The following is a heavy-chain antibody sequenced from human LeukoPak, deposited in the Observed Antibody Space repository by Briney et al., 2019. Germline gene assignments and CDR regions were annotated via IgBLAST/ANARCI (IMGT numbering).Heavy chain of an antibody. J-gene: IGHJ3*02. CDR1: GFTFRSFW. CDR3: ARSATDAFDI. Sequence: GGSLRLSCAASGFTFRSFWMHWVRQDPGKGLVWVSHMNGDGTSISYADSVKGRFTISRDNARNTLYLQMNRLKAEDTAVYYCARSATDAFDIWGQGTMVTVSS. D-gene: IGHD3-3*01. CDR2: MNGDGTSI. V-gene: IGHV3-74*01.